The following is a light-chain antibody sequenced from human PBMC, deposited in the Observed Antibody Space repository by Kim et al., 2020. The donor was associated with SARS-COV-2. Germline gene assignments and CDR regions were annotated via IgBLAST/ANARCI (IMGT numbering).Light chain of an antibody. V-gene: IGLV3-1*01. J-gene: IGLJ3*02. CDR1: KLGDKK. CDR3: QAWDSSTAV. Sequence: SVAPGQTASITCSGDKLGDKKASWYQQKPGQPPVLVIYQDSKRPSGIPERFSGSNSGNTATLTISGTQAMDEADYYCQAWDSSTAVFGGGTQLTVL. CDR2: QDS.